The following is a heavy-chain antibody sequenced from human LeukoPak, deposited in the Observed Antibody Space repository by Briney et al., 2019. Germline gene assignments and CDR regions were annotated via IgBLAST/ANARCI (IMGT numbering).Heavy chain of an antibody. D-gene: IGHD6-19*01. CDR3: ARGPSNTSGRNPYFDY. V-gene: IGHV1-18*01. CDR2: ISTYNGDT. Sequence: GASVKVSCKASGYTFTRYAIMWVRQAPGQGLEWMGWISTYNGDTNYAQQLQGRVTMTTDTSTSTAYMELRSLRSDDTAVYYCARGPSNTSGRNPYFDYWGQGTLVTVSS. J-gene: IGHJ4*02. CDR1: GYTFTRYA.